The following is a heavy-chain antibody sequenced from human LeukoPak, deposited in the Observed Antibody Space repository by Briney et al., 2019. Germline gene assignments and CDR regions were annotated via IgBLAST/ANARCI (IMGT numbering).Heavy chain of an antibody. Sequence: GGSLRLSCAASGFSVSSNYMNGVRQAPGKGLEWVSAIYTGGTTYYADSVKGRFTISRGNSKNTLYLQMNSLRAEDTAVYYCARDKLGSGYSSDFDYWGQGTLVTVSS. V-gene: IGHV3-66*02. J-gene: IGHJ4*02. D-gene: IGHD6-19*01. CDR3: ARDKLGSGYSSDFDY. CDR1: GFSVSSNY. CDR2: IYTGGTT.